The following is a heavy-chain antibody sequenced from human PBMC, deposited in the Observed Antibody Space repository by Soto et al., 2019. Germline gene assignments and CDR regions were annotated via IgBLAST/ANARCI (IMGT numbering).Heavy chain of an antibody. CDR3: AREMTKTGMDV. Sequence: GASVKVSCKASGYTFTSYDINWVRQATGQGLEWMGWMNPNSGNTGYAQKFQGRVTMTRNTSLTTAYMELSSLRSEDTAVYYCAREMTKTGMDVCGEGTTVTVSS. CDR1: GYTFTSYD. J-gene: IGHJ6*02. V-gene: IGHV1-8*01. CDR2: MNPNSGNT.